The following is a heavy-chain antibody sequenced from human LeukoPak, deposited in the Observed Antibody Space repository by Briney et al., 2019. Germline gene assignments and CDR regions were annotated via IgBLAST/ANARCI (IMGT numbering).Heavy chain of an antibody. CDR3: ARGGDWNDPVY. J-gene: IGHJ4*02. Sequence: ASVTVSCKASGGTFSSYAISWVRQAPGQGLEWMGGIIPIFGTANYAQKFQGRVTITADESTSTAYMELSSLRSEDTAVYYCARGGDWNDPVYWGQGTLVTVSS. CDR2: IIPIFGTA. V-gene: IGHV1-69*13. CDR1: GGTFSSYA. D-gene: IGHD1-1*01.